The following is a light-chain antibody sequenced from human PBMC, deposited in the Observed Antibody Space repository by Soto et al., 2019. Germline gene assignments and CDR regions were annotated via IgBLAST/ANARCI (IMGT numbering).Light chain of an antibody. Sequence: EIVMAQSPATLSVSPGERATLSCRASQSLRSNFAWSQQNPGQAPRLLLYGASTRATGIPARFSGSGSGTEFTLTISSLQSEDFAVYYCQQYNNWPPVTFGQGTKVEIK. CDR1: QSLRSN. CDR2: GAS. J-gene: IGKJ1*01. CDR3: QQYNNWPPVT. V-gene: IGKV3-15*01.